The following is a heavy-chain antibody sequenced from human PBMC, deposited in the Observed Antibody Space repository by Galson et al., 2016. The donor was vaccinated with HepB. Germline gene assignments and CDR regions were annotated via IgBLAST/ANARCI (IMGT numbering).Heavy chain of an antibody. CDR2: SRKKGNSYTT. V-gene: IGHV3-72*01. Sequence: SLRLSCAASGLTFTDRSMDWVRQAPGKGLEWAGRSRKKGNSYTTEYAASVKGRFTISRDDSVNSLYLQMNSLKTEDSAVYYCVRDFMGSYDYWGQGTLVTVSS. CDR3: VRDFMGSYDY. J-gene: IGHJ4*02. D-gene: IGHD1-26*01. CDR1: GLTFTDRS.